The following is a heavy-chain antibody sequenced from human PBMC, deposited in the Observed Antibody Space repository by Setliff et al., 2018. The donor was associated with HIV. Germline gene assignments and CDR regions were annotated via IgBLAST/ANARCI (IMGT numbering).Heavy chain of an antibody. J-gene: IGHJ6*03. CDR1: GGSIRSSSYY. V-gene: IGHV4-39*07. CDR2: IYYSGST. Sequence: SETLSLTCTVSGGSIRSSSYYWGWIRQPPGKGLEWIGSIYYSGSTYYNPSLKSRVTISVDTSKNQFSLKLSSVTAADTAMYYCARDMTTVTYYYYYYYMDVWGKGTTVTVSS. CDR3: ARDMTTVTYYYYYYYMDV. D-gene: IGHD4-17*01.